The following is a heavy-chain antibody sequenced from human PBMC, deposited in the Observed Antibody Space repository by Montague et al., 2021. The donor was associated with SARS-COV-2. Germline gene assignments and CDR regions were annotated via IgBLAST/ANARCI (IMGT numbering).Heavy chain of an antibody. V-gene: IGHV4-4*09. J-gene: IGHJ6*02. CDR2: IDNSGST. D-gene: IGHD1-20*01. CDR3: ARLTGSRVYYYHYGLDV. Sequence: SETLSLTCTVSGDSIRESHWSWIRQPPGKGLEWIGYIDNSGSTNYNPALESRVTLTVSASNNQFYLTLRPVTAADTAAYYCARLTGSRVYYYHYGLDVWGQGTTVTVSS. CDR1: GDSIRESH.